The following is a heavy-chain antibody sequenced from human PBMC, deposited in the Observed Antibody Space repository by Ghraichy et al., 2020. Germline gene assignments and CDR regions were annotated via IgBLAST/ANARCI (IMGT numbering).Heavy chain of an antibody. CDR2: IYYSGST. V-gene: IGHV4-59*01. D-gene: IGHD3-3*01. J-gene: IGHJ6*02. CDR3: ASGSGWSGYYINYYYYYGMDV. CDR1: GGSISSYY. Sequence: SETLSLTCTVSGGSISSYYWSWIRQPPGKGLEWIGYIYYSGSTNYNPSLKSRVTISVDTSKNQFSLKLSSVTAADTAVYYCASGSGWSGYYINYYYYYGMDVWGQGTTLTVSS.